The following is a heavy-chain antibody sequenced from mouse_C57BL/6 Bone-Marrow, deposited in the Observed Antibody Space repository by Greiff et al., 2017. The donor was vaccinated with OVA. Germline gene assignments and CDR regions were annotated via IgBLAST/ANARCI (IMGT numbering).Heavy chain of an antibody. Sequence: QVQLQQSGAELVKPGASVKISCKASGYAFSSYWMNWVKQRPGKGLEWIGQIYPGDGDTNYNGKFKGKATLTADKSSSTAYMQLSSLTSEDSAVYFCGGGSSSHWYFDVWGTGTTVTVSS. CDR1: GYAFSSYW. J-gene: IGHJ1*03. CDR3: GGGSSSHWYFDV. V-gene: IGHV1-80*01. CDR2: IYPGDGDT. D-gene: IGHD1-1*01.